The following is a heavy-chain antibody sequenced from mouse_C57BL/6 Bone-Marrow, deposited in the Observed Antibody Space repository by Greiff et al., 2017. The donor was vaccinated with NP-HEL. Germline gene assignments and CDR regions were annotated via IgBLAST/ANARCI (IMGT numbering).Heavy chain of an antibody. CDR3: ARNLWASFAY. CDR2: IYPRSGNT. V-gene: IGHV1-81*01. CDR1: GYTFTSYG. D-gene: IGHD6-2*01. J-gene: IGHJ3*01. Sequence: VKLQESGAELARPGASVKLSCKASGYTFTSYGISWVKQRTGQGLEWIGEIYPRSGNTYYNEKFKGKATLTADKSSSTAYMELRSLTSEDSAVYFCARNLWASFAYWGQGTLVTVSA.